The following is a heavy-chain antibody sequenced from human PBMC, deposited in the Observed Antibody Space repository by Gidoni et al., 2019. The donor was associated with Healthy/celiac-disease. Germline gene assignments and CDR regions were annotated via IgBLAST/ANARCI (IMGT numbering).Heavy chain of an antibody. D-gene: IGHD1-26*01. CDR3: ARVLRVGATASYYFDY. CDR1: GFTFSSYS. Sequence: EVQLVESGGGLVKPGASLRLSCAASGFTFSSYSMNWVRQAPGKGLEWVSSISSSSSYIYYADSVKGRFTISRDNAKNSLYLQMNRLRAEDTAVYYCARVLRVGATASYYFDYWGQGTLVTVSS. CDR2: ISSSSSYI. J-gene: IGHJ4*02. V-gene: IGHV3-21*01.